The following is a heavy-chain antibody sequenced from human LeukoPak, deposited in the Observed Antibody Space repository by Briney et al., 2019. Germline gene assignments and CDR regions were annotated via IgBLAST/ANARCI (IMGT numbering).Heavy chain of an antibody. J-gene: IGHJ4*02. CDR3: AREGASGWYEHRYDY. D-gene: IGHD6-19*01. CDR2: IYYSGST. V-gene: IGHV4-39*07. Sequence: PSETLSLTCTVSGGSISSSSYYWGWIRQPPGKGLEWIGSIYYSGSTNYNPSLKSRVTMSVDTSKNQFSLKLSSVTAADTAVYYCAREGASGWYEHRYDYWGQGTLVTVSS. CDR1: GGSISSSSYY.